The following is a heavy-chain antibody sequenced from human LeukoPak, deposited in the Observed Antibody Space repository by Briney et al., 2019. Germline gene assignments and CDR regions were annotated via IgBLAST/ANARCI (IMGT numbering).Heavy chain of an antibody. J-gene: IGHJ4*02. V-gene: IGHV3-74*01. D-gene: IGHD3-10*01. Sequence: GGSLRLSCAASGFPFSSYWMHWVRRAPGRGLVWVSRIISDGRSTRYADSVRGSFTSARDNAKNTLYLKMNSLRAEDTAVYYCARSPTNYYGSGSYYRPLVYWGQGTLVTVSS. CDR2: IISDGRST. CDR1: GFPFSSYW. CDR3: ARSPTNYYGSGSYYRPLVY.